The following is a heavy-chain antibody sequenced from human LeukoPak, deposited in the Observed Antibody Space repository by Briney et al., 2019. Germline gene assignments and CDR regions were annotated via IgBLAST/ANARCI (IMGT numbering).Heavy chain of an antibody. V-gene: IGHV3-64*01. CDR3: ARARMPSGDLYYYGMDV. Sequence: GGTLRLSCAASGFTFSSYAMHWVRQAPGKGLEYVSAISSNGDSTYYANSVKGRFTISRDNSKNTLYLQMGSLRPEDMAVYYCARARMPSGDLYYYGMDVWGQGTTVTVSS. CDR2: ISSNGDST. J-gene: IGHJ6*02. CDR1: GFTFSSYA. D-gene: IGHD3-10*01.